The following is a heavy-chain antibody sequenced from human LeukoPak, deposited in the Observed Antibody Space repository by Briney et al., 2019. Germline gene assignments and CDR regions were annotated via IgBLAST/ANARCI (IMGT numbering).Heavy chain of an antibody. J-gene: IGHJ6*03. Sequence: ASVKVSCKASGYTFTSYDINWVRQATGQGLEWMGWMNPNSGNTGYAQKFQGRVTITRNTSISTAYMELSSLRSEDTAVYYCARAYSYGFHYYYMDVWGKGTTVTVSS. D-gene: IGHD5-18*01. CDR2: MNPNSGNT. CDR1: GYTFTSYD. CDR3: ARAYSYGFHYYYMDV. V-gene: IGHV1-8*03.